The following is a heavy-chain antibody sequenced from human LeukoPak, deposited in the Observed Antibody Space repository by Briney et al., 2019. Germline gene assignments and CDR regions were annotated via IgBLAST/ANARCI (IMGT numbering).Heavy chain of an antibody. V-gene: IGHV4-34*01. D-gene: IGHD1-7*01. Sequence: KPSETLSLTCAVYGGSFSGYYWSWIRQPPGKGLEWIGEINHSGSTNYNPSLKGRVTISVDTSKNQFSLKLSSVTAADTAVYYCASVTPGITGTTSGFDYWGQGTLVTVSS. J-gene: IGHJ4*02. CDR3: ASVTPGITGTTSGFDY. CDR2: INHSGST. CDR1: GGSFSGYY.